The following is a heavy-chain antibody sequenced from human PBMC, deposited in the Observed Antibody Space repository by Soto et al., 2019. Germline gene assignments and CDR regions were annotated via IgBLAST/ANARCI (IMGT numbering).Heavy chain of an antibody. V-gene: IGHV3-48*03. CDR3: AKDTPVVMFLFDS. CDR2: ISGSGSTI. D-gene: IGHD2-15*01. Sequence: GGSLRLSCAASGFTFSGYEMNWVRQAPGKGLEWVSYISGSGSTIYYADSVKGRFTISRDNSKNTLHLQMNSLRTDDSAVYYCAKDTPVVMFLFDSWGRGTLVTVSS. J-gene: IGHJ4*02. CDR1: GFTFSGYE.